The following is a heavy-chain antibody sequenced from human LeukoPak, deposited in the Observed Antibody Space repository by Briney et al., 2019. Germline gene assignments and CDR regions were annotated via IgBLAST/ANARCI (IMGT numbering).Heavy chain of an antibody. CDR1: GGTFSSYA. D-gene: IGHD3-9*01. Sequence: GASVKVSCKASGGTFSSYAISWVRQAPGQGLEWMGGIIPIFGTANYAQKFQGRVTITADEYTSTAYMELSSLRSEDTAVYYCARDPDMTASDAFDIWGQGTMVTVSS. V-gene: IGHV1-69*13. CDR3: ARDPDMTASDAFDI. J-gene: IGHJ3*02. CDR2: IIPIFGTA.